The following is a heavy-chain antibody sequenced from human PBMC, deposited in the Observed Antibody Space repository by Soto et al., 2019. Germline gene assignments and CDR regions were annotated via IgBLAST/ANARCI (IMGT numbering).Heavy chain of an antibody. Sequence: GGSLRLSCAASGFSFDDYAMHWVRQAPGKGLEWVSIISWNSGSIGYADSVKGRFTISRDNAKNSLYLQMNSLRSEDTALYYCAKDMGGSLTYYYYGMDVWGQGTTVTV. J-gene: IGHJ6*02. CDR1: GFSFDDYA. CDR2: ISWNSGSI. CDR3: AKDMGGSLTYYYYGMDV. D-gene: IGHD3-16*01. V-gene: IGHV3-9*01.